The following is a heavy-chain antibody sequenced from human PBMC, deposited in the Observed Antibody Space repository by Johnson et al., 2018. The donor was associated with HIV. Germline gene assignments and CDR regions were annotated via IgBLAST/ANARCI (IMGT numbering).Heavy chain of an antibody. CDR3: AKGQVARGAFDI. CDR1: GFTFSSYG. J-gene: IGHJ3*02. CDR2: RWYDGSST. Sequence: QVQLVESGGGVVQPGRSLRLSCAASGFTFSSYGMHWVRQAPGKGLEWVAVRWYDGSSTNYADSVKGRFTISRDNAKNTLYRQMSSLRAEDTAVYYCAKGQVARGAFDIWGQGTTVTVSS. V-gene: IGHV3-33*03.